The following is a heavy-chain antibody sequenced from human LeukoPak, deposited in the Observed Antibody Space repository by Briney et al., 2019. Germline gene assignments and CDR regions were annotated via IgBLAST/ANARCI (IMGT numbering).Heavy chain of an antibody. CDR2: ISGSGGSTT. J-gene: IGHJ4*02. D-gene: IGHD6-6*01. Sequence: GGSLRLSCAASGFTFSSYAMSWVRQAPGKGLEWVSAISGSGGSTTYYADSVRGRFTISRDNAKKSLFLQMNSLRAEDTGVYYCARDRWEANRPSGPIDYWGQGTLVTVSP. CDR3: ARDRWEANRPSGPIDY. CDR1: GFTFSSYA. V-gene: IGHV3-23*01.